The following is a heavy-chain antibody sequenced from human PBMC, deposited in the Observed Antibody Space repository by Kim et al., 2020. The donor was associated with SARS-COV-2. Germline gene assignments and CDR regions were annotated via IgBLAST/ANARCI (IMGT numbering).Heavy chain of an antibody. D-gene: IGHD3-16*01. Sequence: GSLRLSCVASGFPLSTYSMNWVRQAPGKGLEWVSYISSGSNTIYYADSVKGRFTISRDNAKNSLFLQMHNLRDEDTAVYYCARDGAPGYWGQGTLVTVSS. CDR3: ARDGAPGY. J-gene: IGHJ4*02. CDR2: ISSGSNTI. V-gene: IGHV3-48*02. CDR1: GFPLSTYS.